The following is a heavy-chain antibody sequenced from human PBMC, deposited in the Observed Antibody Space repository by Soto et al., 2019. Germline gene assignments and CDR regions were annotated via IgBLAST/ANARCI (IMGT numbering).Heavy chain of an antibody. CDR3: AKDEWGFGSFDY. CDR1: GFTFSSYG. J-gene: IGHJ4*02. D-gene: IGHD3-10*01. CDR2: ISYDGSNK. Sequence: GGSLRLSCAASGFTFSSYGMHWVRQAPGKGLEWVAVISYDGSNKYYADSVKGRFTISRDNSKNTLYLQMNSLRAEDTAVYYCAKDEWGFGSFDYWGQGTLVTVSS. V-gene: IGHV3-30*18.